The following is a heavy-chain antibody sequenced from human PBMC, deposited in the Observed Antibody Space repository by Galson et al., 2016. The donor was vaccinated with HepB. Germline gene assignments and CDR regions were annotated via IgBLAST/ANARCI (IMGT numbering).Heavy chain of an antibody. CDR2: IRSTGTTT. CDR1: GFSLSSYS. CDR3: ARDPHSLDF. J-gene: IGHJ4*02. Sequence: SLRLSCAASGFSLSSYSMNWVRQAPGKGLEWVSYIRSTGTTTHYADSVKGRFTISRDVAENSVYPQMNSLREEDTAVYYCARDPHSLDFWGQGTLVTVSS. V-gene: IGHV3-48*02. D-gene: IGHD2-21*01.